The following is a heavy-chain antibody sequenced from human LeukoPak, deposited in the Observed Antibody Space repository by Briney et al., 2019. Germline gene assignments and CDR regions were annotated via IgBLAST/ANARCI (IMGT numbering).Heavy chain of an antibody. CDR1: GYTFTSYA. Sequence: GASVKVSCKASGYTFTSYAISWVRQAAGQGLEWMGWISAYYNKTSYPQNLQGRVTVTTDTSTSTAYMELRNLRSDDTAVYYCVRSDLAVARFWLTFDPWGQGTLVTVSS. CDR3: VRSDLAVARFWLTFDP. CDR2: ISAYYNKT. J-gene: IGHJ5*02. V-gene: IGHV1-18*01. D-gene: IGHD6-19*01.